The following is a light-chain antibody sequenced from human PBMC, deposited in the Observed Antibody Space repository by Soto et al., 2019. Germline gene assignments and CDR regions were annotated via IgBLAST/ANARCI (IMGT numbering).Light chain of an antibody. CDR1: QDITNQ. J-gene: IGKJ3*01. V-gene: IGKV1-33*01. CDR3: QKHDGVPQ. CDR2: DAS. Sequence: DIQMTQSPSSLSASVGDTVTITCQASQDITNQLKRYQQKQGKAPNLLIYDASHLETGVPSSISGSGSGTYFTLTISNLQPEDIATYYCQKHDGVPQFGPVTKVDF.